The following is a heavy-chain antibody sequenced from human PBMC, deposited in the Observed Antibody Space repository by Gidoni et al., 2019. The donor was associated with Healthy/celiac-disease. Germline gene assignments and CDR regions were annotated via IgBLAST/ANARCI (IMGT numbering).Heavy chain of an antibody. V-gene: IGHV3-48*03. CDR3: ARVMYSSTAYDY. CDR2: ISSSGSTI. Sequence: EVQLVESGGGLVQPGGSLRLSCAASGFTFSSYEMNWVRQAPGKGLEWVSYISSSGSTIYYADSVKGRFTISRDNAKNSLYLQMNSLRAEDTAVYYCARVMYSSTAYDYWGQGTLVTVSS. D-gene: IGHD6-13*01. CDR1: GFTFSSYE. J-gene: IGHJ4*02.